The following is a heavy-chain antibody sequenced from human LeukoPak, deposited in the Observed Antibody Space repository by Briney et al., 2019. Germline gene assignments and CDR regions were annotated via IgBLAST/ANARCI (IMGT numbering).Heavy chain of an antibody. CDR1: GFTFSSYA. Sequence: GGSLRLSCAASGFTFSSYAMSWVRQAPGKGLEWVSAISGSGGSTYYADSVKGRFTISRDNAKNTLYLQMNSLRAEDTAVYYCARDDYDFWSGPSHNWFDPWGQGTLVTVSS. CDR2: ISGSGGST. D-gene: IGHD3-3*01. CDR3: ARDDYDFWSGPSHNWFDP. V-gene: IGHV3-23*01. J-gene: IGHJ5*02.